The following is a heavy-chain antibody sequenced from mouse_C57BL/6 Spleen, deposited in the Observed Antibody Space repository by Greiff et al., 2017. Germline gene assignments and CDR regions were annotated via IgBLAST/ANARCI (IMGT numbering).Heavy chain of an antibody. CDR3: ARSPYYNGSSYWYCDV. CDR1: GYTFTSYW. CDR2: IDPNSGGT. Sequence: VQLQQPGAELVKPGASVKLSCKASGYTFTSYWMNWVKQRPGRGLEGIGRIDPNSGGTKYNEKFKSKATLTVDKPASTAYMHLSSLTSEDSAVYYCARSPYYNGSSYWYCDVWGTGTTVTVSA. D-gene: IGHD1-1*01. J-gene: IGHJ1*03. V-gene: IGHV1-72*01.